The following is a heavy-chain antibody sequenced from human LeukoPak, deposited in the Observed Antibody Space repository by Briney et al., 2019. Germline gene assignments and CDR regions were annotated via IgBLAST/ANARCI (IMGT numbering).Heavy chain of an antibody. D-gene: IGHD2-2*01. CDR2: INHSGST. CDR3: ARLGYCSSTSCYGGYYYYYYYMDV. V-gene: IGHV4-34*01. CDR1: GGSFSGYY. J-gene: IGHJ6*03. Sequence: SETLSLTCAVYGGSFSGYYWSWIRQPPGKGLEWIGEINHSGSTNYNPSLKSRVTISVDTSKNQFSLKLSSVTAADTAVYYCARLGYCSSTSCYGGYYYYYYYMDVWGKGTTVTISS.